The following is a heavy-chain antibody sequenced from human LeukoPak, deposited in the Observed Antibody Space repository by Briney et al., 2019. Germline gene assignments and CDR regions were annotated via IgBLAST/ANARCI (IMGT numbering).Heavy chain of an antibody. CDR2: IDGPTFRT. CDR3: TTWVGAHFDF. Sequence: GESLRLSCAGSGFTFSNYAMHWVRQAPGKGLEWVSTIDGPTFRTHYADSVMGRFTISRDNSKNTPYLQMNSLRAEDTAVYFCTTWVGAHFDFWGQGTLVTVSS. D-gene: IGHD1-26*01. J-gene: IGHJ4*02. V-gene: IGHV3-23*01. CDR1: GFTFSNYA.